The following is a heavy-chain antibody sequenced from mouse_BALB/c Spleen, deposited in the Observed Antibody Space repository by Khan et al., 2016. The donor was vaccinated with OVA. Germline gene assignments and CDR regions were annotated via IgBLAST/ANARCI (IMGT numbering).Heavy chain of an antibody. Sequence: QVHVKQSGTELVRPGASVKLSCKASGYTFTNYWINWVKQRPGQGLEWIGNIYPSDSYTNYNQKFKDKATLTVDKSSSTASMQLNSPTSEDSAVYYCTREVVDGSSFAYWGQGTLVTVSA. CDR1: GYTFTNYW. V-gene: IGHV1-69*02. J-gene: IGHJ3*01. CDR3: TREVVDGSSFAY. D-gene: IGHD1-1*02. CDR2: IYPSDSYT.